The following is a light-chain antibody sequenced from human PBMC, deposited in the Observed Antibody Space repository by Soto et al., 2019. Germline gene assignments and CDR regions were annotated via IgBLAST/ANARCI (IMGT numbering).Light chain of an antibody. CDR2: KAS. J-gene: IGKJ1*01. CDR3: QQYNSYSWT. V-gene: IGKV1-5*03. CDR1: QSISSW. Sequence: DIQMTQSPSTLSASVGDRVTITCLASQSISSWLAWYQQKPGKAPKLLIYKASSLESGVPSRFSGSGSGTEFTLIITSLQPDDSATYYCQQYNSYSWTFGQGTKVDIK.